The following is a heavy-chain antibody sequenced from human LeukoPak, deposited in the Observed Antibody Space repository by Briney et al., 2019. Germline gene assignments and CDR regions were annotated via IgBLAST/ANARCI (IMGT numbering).Heavy chain of an antibody. CDR2: ISNDGSNK. CDR1: GFTFSSYG. J-gene: IGHJ3*02. CDR3: AKARRAFDI. V-gene: IGHV3-30*18. Sequence: GGSLRPSCVASGFTFSSYGMHWVRQAPGKGLEWVAVISNDGSNKYYADSVKGRFTISRDNSKNTLYLQMNSLRAEDTAVYYCAKARRAFDIWGEETMVTVSS.